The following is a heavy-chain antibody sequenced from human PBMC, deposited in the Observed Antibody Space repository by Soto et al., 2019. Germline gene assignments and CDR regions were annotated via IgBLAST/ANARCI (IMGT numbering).Heavy chain of an antibody. CDR2: ISAYNGNT. V-gene: IGHV1-18*01. Sequence: ASVKVSCKASGYTFTSYGISWVRQAPGQGLEWMGWISAYNGNTNYAQKLQGRVTMTTDTSTSTAYMELRSLRSDDTAVYYCARDPTTEPLNYYDSSGPPDYWGQGTLVTVSS. CDR1: GYTFTSYG. CDR3: ARDPTTEPLNYYDSSGPPDY. D-gene: IGHD3-22*01. J-gene: IGHJ4*02.